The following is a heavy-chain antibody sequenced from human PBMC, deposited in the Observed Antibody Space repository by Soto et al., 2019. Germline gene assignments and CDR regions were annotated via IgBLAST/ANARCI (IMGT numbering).Heavy chain of an antibody. Sequence: QVQLVQSGAEMKKPGSSVKVSCQSSGGTFNTYAMNWVRQAPGQGPEWMGDISPMFGAANYAPKFQGRVTIPEDESTGTSYMQLSSLTSEDTALYFCAREVQVHTPAFVYWGQGTLVTVSS. V-gene: IGHV1-69*19. CDR3: AREVQVHTPAFVY. J-gene: IGHJ4*02. D-gene: IGHD3-10*01. CDR1: GGTFNTYA. CDR2: ISPMFGAA.